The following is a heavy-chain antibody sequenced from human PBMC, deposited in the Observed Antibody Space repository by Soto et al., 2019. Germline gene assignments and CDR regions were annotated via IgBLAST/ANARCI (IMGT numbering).Heavy chain of an antibody. Sequence: ASVKVSCKASGYTFTSYGISWVRQAPGQGLEWMGWISAYNGKTNYAQKFQGRVTITTDKSTSTAYMELRSLRSEDTAVYYCARSQGSSTSLEIYYYYYYGMDVWGQGTTVTVSS. CDR1: GYTFTSYG. CDR3: ARSQGSSTSLEIYYYYYYGMDV. D-gene: IGHD2-2*01. CDR2: ISAYNGKT. V-gene: IGHV1-18*01. J-gene: IGHJ6*02.